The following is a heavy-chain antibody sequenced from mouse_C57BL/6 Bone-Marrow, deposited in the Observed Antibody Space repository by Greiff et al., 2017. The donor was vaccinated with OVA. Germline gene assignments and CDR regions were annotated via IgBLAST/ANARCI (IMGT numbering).Heavy chain of an antibody. Sequence: QVQLKQSGAELVRPGASVTLSCKASGYTFTDYEMHWVKQTPVHGLEWIGAIDPETGGTAYNQKFKGKAILTADKSSSTAYMELRSLTSEDSAVYYCPSTMVTTRDWYFDVWGTGTTVTVSS. V-gene: IGHV1-15*01. CDR1: GYTFTDYE. D-gene: IGHD2-2*01. CDR3: PSTMVTTRDWYFDV. CDR2: IDPETGGT. J-gene: IGHJ1*03.